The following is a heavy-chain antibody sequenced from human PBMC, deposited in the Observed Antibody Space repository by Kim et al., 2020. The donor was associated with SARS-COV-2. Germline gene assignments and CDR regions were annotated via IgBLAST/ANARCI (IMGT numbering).Heavy chain of an antibody. CDR3: ARDLWSRQFDY. J-gene: IGHJ4*02. Sequence: ASVKVSCKTSGYTFRIYGIHWVRQAPGQRLEWMGWINTGNGDTKSSQTLQGRVTITRDSSATTVYMELTSLTSEDTAVYYCARDLWSRQFDYWGQGTLVTVSS. CDR2: INTGNGDT. D-gene: IGHD3-10*01. V-gene: IGHV1-3*04. CDR1: GYTFRIYG.